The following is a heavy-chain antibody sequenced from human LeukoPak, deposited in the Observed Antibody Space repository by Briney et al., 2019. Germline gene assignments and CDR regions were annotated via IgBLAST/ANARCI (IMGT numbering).Heavy chain of an antibody. CDR3: ARGTGYSSSWYDYFQH. CDR2: FYTSGST. V-gene: IGHV4-61*02. J-gene: IGHJ1*01. D-gene: IGHD6-13*01. Sequence: SQTLSLTCTVSGGSISSGSYYWSWIRQPAGKGLEWIGRFYTSGSTNYNPSLKSRVTISLDTSKNQFSLNLSSVTAADTAVYYCARGTGYSSSWYDYFQHWGQGTLVTVSS. CDR1: GGSISSGSYY.